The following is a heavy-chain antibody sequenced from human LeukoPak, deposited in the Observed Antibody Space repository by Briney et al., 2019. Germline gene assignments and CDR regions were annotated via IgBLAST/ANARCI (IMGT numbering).Heavy chain of an antibody. Sequence: GGSLRLSCAASGFTFSTYGMNWVRQAPGKGLEWVSSISSSSSYIYYADSVKGRFTVSRDNSKNTLYLQMDSLRAEDTAVYYCARRGVVGSTTEFAFDHWGQGTLVTVSS. CDR1: GFTFSTYG. D-gene: IGHD1-26*01. CDR3: ARRGVVGSTTEFAFDH. CDR2: ISSSSSYI. J-gene: IGHJ4*02. V-gene: IGHV3-21*01.